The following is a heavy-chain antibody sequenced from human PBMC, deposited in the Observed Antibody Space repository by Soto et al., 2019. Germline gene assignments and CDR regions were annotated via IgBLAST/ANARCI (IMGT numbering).Heavy chain of an antibody. Sequence: PSETLSLTCTVSGGSISSGGYYWSWIRQHPGKGLEWIGYIYYSGSAYYNPSLKSRVTISVDTSKNQFSLKLSSVTAADTAVYYCAGRERSPPWYFDLWGRGTLFTVSS. V-gene: IGHV4-31*03. CDR2: IYYSGSA. J-gene: IGHJ2*01. CDR3: AGRERSPPWYFDL. CDR1: GGSISSGGYY.